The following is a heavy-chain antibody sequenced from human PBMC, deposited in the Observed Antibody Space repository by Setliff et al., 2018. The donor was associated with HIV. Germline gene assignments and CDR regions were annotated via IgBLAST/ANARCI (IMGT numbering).Heavy chain of an antibody. CDR3: ARGGPTVAYGVDV. CDR2: INHSGST. Sequence: PSETLSLTCAVYGGSFSGYYWSWIRQPPGKGLEWIGEINHSGSTNYNPSLKSRVTISLDTSNNQFSLKVNSVTAADTAIYYCARGGPTVAYGVDVWGQGTTVTVSS. D-gene: IGHD4-17*01. CDR1: GGSFSGYY. J-gene: IGHJ6*02. V-gene: IGHV4-34*01.